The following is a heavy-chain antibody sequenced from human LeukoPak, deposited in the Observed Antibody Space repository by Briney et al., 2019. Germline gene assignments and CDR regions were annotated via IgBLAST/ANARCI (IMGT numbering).Heavy chain of an antibody. CDR1: GYTFTGYY. D-gene: IGHD3-3*01. CDR2: INPNSGGT. CDR3: ARDPSYYDFWSGYQLTFDY. Sequence: GASVKVSCKASGYTFTGYYMHWVRQAPGQGLEWMGWINPNSGGTNYAQKFQGRVTMTRDTSISTAYMELSRLRSDDTAVHYCARDPSYYDFWSGYQLTFDYWGQGTLVTVSS. J-gene: IGHJ4*02. V-gene: IGHV1-2*02.